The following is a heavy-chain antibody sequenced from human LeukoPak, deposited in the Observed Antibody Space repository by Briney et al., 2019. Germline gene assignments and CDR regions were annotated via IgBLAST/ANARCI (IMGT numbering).Heavy chain of an antibody. V-gene: IGHV1-69*04. Sequence: SVKVSCKASGGTFSSYTISWVRQAPGQGLEWMGRIIPILGIANYAQKFQGRVTITADKSTSTAYMELSSLRSEDTAVYYCARDAYSNYDQGSFDIWGQGTMVTVSS. CDR2: IIPILGIA. CDR3: ARDAYSNYDQGSFDI. J-gene: IGHJ3*02. D-gene: IGHD4-11*01. CDR1: GGTFSSYT.